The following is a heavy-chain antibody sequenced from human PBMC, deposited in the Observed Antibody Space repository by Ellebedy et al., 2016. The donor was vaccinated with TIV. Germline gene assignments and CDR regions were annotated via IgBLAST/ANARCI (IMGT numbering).Heavy chain of an antibody. CDR1: GYTFIGYY. CDR3: ARGMWYDS. Sequence: AASVKVSCKASGYTFIGYYLHWVRQAPGQGLEWMGWINPISGGAYYAQKLQGRVTMTRDTSISTAYMDLWRLTFDDTAVYYCARGMWYDSWGQGTLVTVSS. J-gene: IGHJ5*01. CDR2: INPISGGA. V-gene: IGHV1-2*02.